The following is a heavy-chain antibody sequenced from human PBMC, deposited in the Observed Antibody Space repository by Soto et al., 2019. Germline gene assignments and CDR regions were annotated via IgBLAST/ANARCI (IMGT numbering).Heavy chain of an antibody. Sequence: EVQLVESGGGWVKPGGSLRLSCAASGFTFSRYWMSWVRQAPGKGLEWVANIQQDGSEKYYVESVKGRFTRSRDNTQNSLYLQMNSIRAKDTAVYYCVRDHTRMNNDFCIGHYTPEAFDIWGQGRMVTVSS. J-gene: IGHJ3*02. CDR3: VRDHTRMNNDFCIGHYTPEAFDI. CDR1: GFTFSRYW. V-gene: IGHV3-7*01. D-gene: IGHD3-3*01. CDR2: IQQDGSEK.